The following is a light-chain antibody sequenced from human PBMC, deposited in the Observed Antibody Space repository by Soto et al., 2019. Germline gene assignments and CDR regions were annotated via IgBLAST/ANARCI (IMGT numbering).Light chain of an antibody. CDR1: SSDVGGYNY. CDR2: DVS. Sequence: QSALTQPASVSGSPGQSITISCTGTSSDVGGYNYVSWYQQHPGKAPKLMIYDVSNRPSGVSNRFSGSKSGNTASLTISGLQAEDEADYYCSSSTSRSIPYVFGTGTKVTVL. J-gene: IGLJ1*01. CDR3: SSSTSRSIPYV. V-gene: IGLV2-14*01.